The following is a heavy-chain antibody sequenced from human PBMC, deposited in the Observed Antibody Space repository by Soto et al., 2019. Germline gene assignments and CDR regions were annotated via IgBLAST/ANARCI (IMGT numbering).Heavy chain of an antibody. CDR1: GFSFSISP. CDR3: ASWREGYYYFNY. CDR2: ISYDGTNK. V-gene: IGHV3-30-3*01. D-gene: IGHD2-15*01. Sequence: GGSLRLSCAASGFSFSISPMHWVRQAPGKGPEWVALISYDGTNKFYADSVEGRFTISRDNRKNMLYLQLTSLTVDDTGVYYCASWREGYYYFNYWGQGALVTVSS. J-gene: IGHJ4*02.